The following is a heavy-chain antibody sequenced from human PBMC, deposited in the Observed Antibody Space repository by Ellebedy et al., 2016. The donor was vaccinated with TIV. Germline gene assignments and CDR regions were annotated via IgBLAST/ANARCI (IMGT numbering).Heavy chain of an antibody. CDR2: IYYSGST. J-gene: IGHJ4*02. V-gene: IGHV4-39*07. D-gene: IGHD3-10*01. CDR3: ARCITMLRGAIMTRANSRFDY. CDR1: GGSISSMSYY. Sequence: SETLSLXXTVSGGSISSMSYYWGWIRQPPGKGLEWIGSIYYSGSTNYNPSLKSRVTISVDTSKNQFSLKLRSVTAADTAVYYCARCITMLRGAIMTRANSRFDYWGQGILVTVPS.